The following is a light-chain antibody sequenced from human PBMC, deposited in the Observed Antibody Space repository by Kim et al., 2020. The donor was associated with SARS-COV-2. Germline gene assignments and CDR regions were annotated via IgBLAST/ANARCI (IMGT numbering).Light chain of an antibody. V-gene: IGLV3-19*01. J-gene: IGLJ1*01. CDR3: NSRDSTGNHFV. Sequence: SSELTQDPAVSVALGQTVSITCQGASLRSYFASWYQQKPGQAPVLVIFGQNNRPSGIPDRFSGSYSGNTASLTITAAQAEDEADYYCNSRDSTGNHFVFGPGTKVTVL. CDR2: GQN. CDR1: SLRSYF.